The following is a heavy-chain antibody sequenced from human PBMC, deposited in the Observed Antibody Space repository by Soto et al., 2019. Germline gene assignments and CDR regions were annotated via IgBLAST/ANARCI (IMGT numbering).Heavy chain of an antibody. D-gene: IGHD3-22*01. CDR1: GFTFTSSA. CDR3: AAVGRVRGYYNGMDV. J-gene: IGHJ6*02. V-gene: IGHV1-58*01. CDR2: IVVGSGNT. Sequence: EASVKVSCKASGFTFTSSAVQWVRQARGQRLEWIGWIVVGSGNTIYAQKFQERVTITRDMSTTTAYMELSSLRSEDTAVYYCAAVGRVRGYYNGMDVWGQGTTVTVSS.